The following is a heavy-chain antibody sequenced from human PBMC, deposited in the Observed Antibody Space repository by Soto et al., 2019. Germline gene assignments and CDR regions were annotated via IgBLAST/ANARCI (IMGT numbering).Heavy chain of an antibody. CDR3: ATLAVAEGY. Sequence: PGGSLRLSCAASGFTFSSYGMHWVRQAPGKGLEWVAVISYDGSNKYYADSVKGRFTISRDNSKNTLYLQMNSLRAEDTAVYYCATLAVAEGYWGQGTLVTVSS. CDR2: ISYDGSNK. J-gene: IGHJ4*02. V-gene: IGHV3-30*03. D-gene: IGHD6-19*01. CDR1: GFTFSSYG.